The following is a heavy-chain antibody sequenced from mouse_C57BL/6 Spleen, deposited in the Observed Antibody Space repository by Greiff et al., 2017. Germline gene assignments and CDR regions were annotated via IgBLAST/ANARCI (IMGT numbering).Heavy chain of an antibody. CDR1: GYTFTSYW. CDR2: IHPNSGST. J-gene: IGHJ2*01. V-gene: IGHV1-64*01. D-gene: IGHD2-1*01. CDR3: ARGNGNWGDYFDY. Sequence: QVQLQQPGAELVKPGASVKLSCKASGYTFTSYWMHWVKQRPGPGLEWIGMIHPNSGSTNYNEKFKSKATLTVDKSSSTAYMQLSSLTSEDSAVYYCARGNGNWGDYFDYWGQGTTLTVSS.